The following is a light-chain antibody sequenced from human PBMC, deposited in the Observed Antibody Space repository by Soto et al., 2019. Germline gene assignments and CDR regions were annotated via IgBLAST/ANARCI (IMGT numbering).Light chain of an antibody. CDR2: HVS. V-gene: IGKV3-20*01. J-gene: IGKJ4*01. CDR1: QSVSSTS. CDR3: QQYGTSSLT. Sequence: DIVLTQSPGTLSLSPGERAIISCRASQSVSSTSLAWYQQRPGQAPRLLFYHVSRRANGIPDRFSGSGSGTDFTLTISTLEPEDFAVYYCQQYGTSSLTFGGGTRVEI.